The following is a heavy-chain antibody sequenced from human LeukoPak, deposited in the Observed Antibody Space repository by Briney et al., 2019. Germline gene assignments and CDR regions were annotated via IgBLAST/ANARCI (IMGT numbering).Heavy chain of an antibody. CDR1: GGSISSSSYY. D-gene: IGHD6-13*01. V-gene: IGHV4-39*01. J-gene: IGHJ4*02. CDR3: ARRIAAAGTNYYFDY. Sequence: PSETLSLTCTVSGGSISSSSYYWGWIRQPPGKGLEWIGSIYYSGNTYYNPSLKSRVTISVDTSKNQFSLKLSSVTAADTAVYYCARRIAAAGTNYYFDYWGQGTLVTVSS. CDR2: IYYSGNT.